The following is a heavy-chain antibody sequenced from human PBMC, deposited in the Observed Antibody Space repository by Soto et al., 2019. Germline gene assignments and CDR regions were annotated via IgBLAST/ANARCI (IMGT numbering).Heavy chain of an antibody. J-gene: IGHJ4*02. V-gene: IGHV1-3*05. CDR3: ARAVAVAADFDY. D-gene: IGHD6-19*01. CDR1: GYTFPGYA. Sequence: QVQLVQSGAEEKKPGSSVKVSCKASGYTFPGYAMHWVRQAPGQRLAWMGWINAGNGNTKYSQKFPGRVTITRDTSASTAYMELSSLRSEDTAVYYCARAVAVAADFDYWGQGTLVTVSS. CDR2: INAGNGNT.